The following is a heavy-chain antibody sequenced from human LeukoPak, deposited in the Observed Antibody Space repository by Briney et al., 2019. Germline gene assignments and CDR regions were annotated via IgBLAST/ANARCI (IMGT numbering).Heavy chain of an antibody. D-gene: IGHD6-19*01. V-gene: IGHV3-23*01. CDR3: AKKISPWLVSDAFDI. CDR1: RFTFSIYA. J-gene: IGHJ3*02. Sequence: GGSLRLSCAASRFTFSIYAMSWVRQAPGKGLEGVSAISGSGGSTYYADSVKGRFTISRDNSKNTLYLKMNSMRAEDTAVYYCAKKISPWLVSDAFDIWGQGTMVTVSS. CDR2: ISGSGGST.